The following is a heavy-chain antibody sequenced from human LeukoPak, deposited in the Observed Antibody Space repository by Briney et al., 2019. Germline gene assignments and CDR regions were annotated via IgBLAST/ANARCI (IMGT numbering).Heavy chain of an antibody. CDR1: GFTFSSYS. J-gene: IGHJ3*02. CDR3: ARGYSNYGYAFDI. D-gene: IGHD4-11*01. Sequence: GGSLRLSCAAPGFTFSSYSMNWVRQAPGKGLEWVSSISSSSSYIYYADSVKGRFTISRDNARNSLYLQMNSLRAGDTAVYYCARGYSNYGYAFDIWGQGTMVTVSS. V-gene: IGHV3-21*01. CDR2: ISSSSSYI.